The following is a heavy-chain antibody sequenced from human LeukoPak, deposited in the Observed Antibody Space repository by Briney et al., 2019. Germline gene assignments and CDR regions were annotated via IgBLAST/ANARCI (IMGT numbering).Heavy chain of an antibody. V-gene: IGHV3-33*01. Sequence: GGSLRLSCAASGFTFNTFAMHWVRQAPGKGLEWVAAIWYDGTNKYYGDSVKGRFTISRDNSQNTLFLQMNSLKAEDTAVYYCARDMWRDGWYGAFGLWGQGTLVTVSS. CDR1: GFTFNTFA. CDR2: IWYDGTNK. CDR3: ARDMWRDGWYGAFGL. J-gene: IGHJ4*02. D-gene: IGHD5-24*01.